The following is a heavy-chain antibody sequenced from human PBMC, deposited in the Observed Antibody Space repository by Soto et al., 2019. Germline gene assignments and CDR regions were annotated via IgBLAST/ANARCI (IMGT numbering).Heavy chain of an antibody. J-gene: IGHJ6*02. CDR2: ISGNGSST. Sequence: AGGSLILSCAAAGFTFSSYAMSWVRQAPGKGLEWVSAISGNGSSTYYGDSVKGRFTISRDNSKNTLYLHMNSLRSEDTGVYYCARGDREDILVVVGARPGEYGIDIWGQGTTVTVSS. CDR3: ARGDREDILVVVGARPGEYGIDI. D-gene: IGHD2-15*01. CDR1: GFTFSSYA. V-gene: IGHV3-23*01.